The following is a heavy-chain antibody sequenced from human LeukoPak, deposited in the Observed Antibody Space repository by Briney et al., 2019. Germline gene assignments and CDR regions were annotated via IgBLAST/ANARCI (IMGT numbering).Heavy chain of an antibody. J-gene: IGHJ4*02. CDR2: IYHSGST. Sequence: PSETLSLTCAVSGGSISSSNWWSWVRQPPGKGLEWIGEIYHSGSTNYNPSLKSRVTISVDKSKNQFSLKLSSVTAADTAVYYCARDVIDQEGLHYFDYWGQGTLVTVSS. V-gene: IGHV4-4*02. D-gene: IGHD3-3*01. CDR3: ARDVIDQEGLHYFDY. CDR1: GGSISSSNW.